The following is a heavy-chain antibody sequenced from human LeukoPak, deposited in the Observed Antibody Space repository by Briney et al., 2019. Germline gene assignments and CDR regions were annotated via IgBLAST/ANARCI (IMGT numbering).Heavy chain of an antibody. D-gene: IGHD2-15*01. Sequence: GSSVKVSCKASGGTFSSYAISWVRQAPGQGLEWMGWINPNSGGTNYAQKFQGWVTMTRDTSISTAYMELSRLRSDDTAVYYCARDLRGYCSGGSCYRYYYGMDVWGQGTTVTVSS. CDR3: ARDLRGYCSGGSCYRYYYGMDV. J-gene: IGHJ6*02. V-gene: IGHV1-2*04. CDR2: INPNSGGT. CDR1: GGTFSSYA.